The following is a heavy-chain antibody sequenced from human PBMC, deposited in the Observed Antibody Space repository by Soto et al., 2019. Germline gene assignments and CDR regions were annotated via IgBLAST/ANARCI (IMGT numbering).Heavy chain of an antibody. V-gene: IGHV4-39*01. D-gene: IGHD6-25*01. CDR3: ARHEAGWYFDS. CDR2: IYYSGST. Sequence: SETLSLTCTVSRGSISRGTNYWAWIRHPPGKGLEWIANIYYSGSTFYNPSLKSRVTISLDTSKNQFSLKLRSVTAADTAVYYCARHEAGWYFDSWGQGTLVTVSS. CDR1: RGSISRGTNY. J-gene: IGHJ4*02.